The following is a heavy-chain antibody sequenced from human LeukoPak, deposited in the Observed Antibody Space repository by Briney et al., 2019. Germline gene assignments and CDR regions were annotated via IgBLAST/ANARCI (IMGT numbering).Heavy chain of an antibody. V-gene: IGHV3-23*01. CDR3: ANGNYDYVWGSYRRFDP. J-gene: IGHJ5*02. CDR1: GFTFSSYA. D-gene: IGHD3-16*02. Sequence: RSGGSLRLSCAASGFTFSSYAMNWVRQAPGKGLEWVSAIGGSGGSTYYADSVKGRFTISRDNSKSTLYLQMNSQRAEDTAVYYCANGNYDYVWGSYRRFDPWGQGTLVTVSS. CDR2: IGGSGGST.